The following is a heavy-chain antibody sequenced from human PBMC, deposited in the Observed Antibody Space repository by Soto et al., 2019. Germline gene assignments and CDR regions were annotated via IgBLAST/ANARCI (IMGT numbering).Heavy chain of an antibody. V-gene: IGHV1-24*01. CDR3: ATSCSSTSCYYFDY. CDR1: GYTLTELS. CDR2: FDPEDGET. D-gene: IGHD2-2*01. Sequence: ASVKVSCKVSGYTLTELSMHWVRQAPGKGLEWMGGFDPEDGETIYAQKFQGRVTMTEDTSTDTAYMELSSLRSEDTAVYYCATSCSSTSCYYFDYWGQGTLVTVSS. J-gene: IGHJ4*02.